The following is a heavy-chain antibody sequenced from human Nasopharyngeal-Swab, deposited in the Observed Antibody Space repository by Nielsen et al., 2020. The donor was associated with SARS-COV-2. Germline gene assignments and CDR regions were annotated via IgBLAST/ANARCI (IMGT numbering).Heavy chain of an antibody. J-gene: IGHJ3*02. D-gene: IGHD3-10*01. CDR2: IIPIFGTA. Sequence: WVRQAPGQGLEWMGGIIPIFGTANYAQKFQGRVTITADESTSTAYMELSSLRSEDTAVYYCARVLPGSGSYFYFLDAFDIWGQGTMVTVSS. V-gene: IGHV1-69*01. CDR3: ARVLPGSGSYFYFLDAFDI.